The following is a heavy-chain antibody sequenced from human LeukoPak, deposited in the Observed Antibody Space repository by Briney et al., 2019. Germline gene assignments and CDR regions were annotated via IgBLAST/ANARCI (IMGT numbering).Heavy chain of an antibody. V-gene: IGHV1-46*01. J-gene: IGHJ5*02. D-gene: IGHD3-10*01. CDR3: ARDLLGELPDNWFDP. CDR2: INPSGGST. Sequence: ASVKVSCRASGYTFTSYYMHWVRQAPGQGLEWMGIINPSGGSTSYAQKFQGRVTMTRDTSTSTVYMELSSLRSEDTAVYYCARDLLGELPDNWFDPWGQGTLVTVSS. CDR1: GYTFTSYY.